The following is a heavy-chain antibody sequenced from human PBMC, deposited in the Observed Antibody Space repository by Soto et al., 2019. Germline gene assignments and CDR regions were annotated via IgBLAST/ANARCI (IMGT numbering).Heavy chain of an antibody. J-gene: IGHJ3*01. Sequence: SETLSLTCAVYGGSFSGYFWNWIRQTPGKGLEWIGKVNHNGRNNYNPSLKSQVTISLDMSKNQISLKLTSVTAADTAVYYCARGGSSDWQVAFDFWGQGTMVTVSS. CDR1: GGSFSGYF. D-gene: IGHD6-19*01. CDR3: ARGGSSDWQVAFDF. V-gene: IGHV4-34*01. CDR2: VNHNGRN.